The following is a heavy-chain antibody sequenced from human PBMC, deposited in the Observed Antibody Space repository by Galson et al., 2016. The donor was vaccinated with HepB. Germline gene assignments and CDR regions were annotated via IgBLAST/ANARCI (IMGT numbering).Heavy chain of an antibody. D-gene: IGHD3-22*01. Sequence: SLRLSCAASGLTFSNYAMHWVRQAPGKGLEWVAVIWYDGSNKYSVDSVKGRFTISRDNSKNTLYLQMNSLRAEDTAVYYCAWGRRNYHDSSGYYHPPDYWGQGTLVTVSS. CDR1: GLTFSNYA. V-gene: IGHV3-33*01. CDR2: IWYDGSNK. CDR3: AWGRRNYHDSSGYYHPPDY. J-gene: IGHJ4*02.